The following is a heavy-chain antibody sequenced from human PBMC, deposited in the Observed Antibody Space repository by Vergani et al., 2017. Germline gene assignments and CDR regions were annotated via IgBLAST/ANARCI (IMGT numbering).Heavy chain of an antibody. V-gene: IGHV1-69*06. D-gene: IGHD2-2*01. CDR3: AESVVVVPAAMPHDAFDI. CDR1: GGTFSSYA. CDR2: IIPIFGTA. Sequence: QVQLVQSGAEVKKPGSSVKVSCKASGGTFSSYAISWVRQAPGQGLEWMGGIIPIFGTANYAQQFQGRVTITADKSTSTAYMELSSLSSEEAAEYYCAESVVVVPAAMPHDAFDIWDQGTMVTVSS. J-gene: IGHJ3*02.